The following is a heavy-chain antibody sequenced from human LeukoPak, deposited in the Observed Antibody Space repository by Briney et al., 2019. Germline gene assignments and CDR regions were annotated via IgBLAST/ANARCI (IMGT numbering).Heavy chain of an antibody. V-gene: IGHV4-59*12. D-gene: IGHD2-15*01. Sequence: SETLSLTCTVSGGSISSYYWSWIRQPPGKGLEWIGYIYYSGSTNYNPSLKSRVTISVDTSKNQFSLKLSSVTAADTAVYYCARDGKYGCSGCSCYADSWGQGTLVTVSS. CDR2: IYYSGST. CDR3: ARDGKYGCSGCSCYADS. J-gene: IGHJ5*01. CDR1: GGSISSYY.